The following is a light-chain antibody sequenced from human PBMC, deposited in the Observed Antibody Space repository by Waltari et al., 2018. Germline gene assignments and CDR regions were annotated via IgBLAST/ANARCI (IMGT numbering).Light chain of an antibody. V-gene: IGLV3-1*01. Sequence: SYELTQPPSVSVSPGQTASLTCSGNKLGDKYACWYQQKPGQSPVVVLYQDTKRPSGIPERFSGSNSGNTATLTISGTQAMDEADYYCQAWDSSTYHVVFGGGTKLTVL. CDR2: QDT. CDR1: KLGDKY. J-gene: IGLJ2*01. CDR3: QAWDSSTYHVV.